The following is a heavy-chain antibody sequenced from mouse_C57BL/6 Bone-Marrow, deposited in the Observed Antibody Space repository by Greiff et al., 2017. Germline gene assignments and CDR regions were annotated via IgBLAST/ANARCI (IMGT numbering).Heavy chain of an antibody. Sequence: EVKLEESGPGLVKPSQSLSLTCSVTGYSITSGYYWNWIRQFPGNKLEWMGYISYDGSNNYNPSLKNRISITRDTSKNQFFLKLNSVTTEDTATYYCARDLGRGYWGQGTTLTVSS. CDR3: ARDLGRGY. V-gene: IGHV3-6*01. CDR2: ISYDGSN. CDR1: GYSITSGYY. J-gene: IGHJ2*01. D-gene: IGHD4-1*01.